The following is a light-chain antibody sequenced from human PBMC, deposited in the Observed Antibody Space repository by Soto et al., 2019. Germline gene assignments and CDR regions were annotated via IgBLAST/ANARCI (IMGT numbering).Light chain of an antibody. CDR2: GNS. CDR1: SSNIGAGYD. V-gene: IGLV1-40*01. J-gene: IGLJ1*01. CDR3: QSYDSSLSAQP. Sequence: QAVVTQPPSVSGAPGQRVTISCTGSSSNIGAGYDVHWYQQLPGTAPKLLIYGNSNRPSGVPDRFSGSKSGTSASLAITGLQAEDEADYYCQSYDSSLSAQPFGTGTKVTVL.